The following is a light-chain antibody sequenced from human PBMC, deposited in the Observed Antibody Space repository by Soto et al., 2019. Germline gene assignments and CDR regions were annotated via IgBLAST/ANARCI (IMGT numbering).Light chain of an antibody. CDR3: QQRSNWPPGIT. CDR1: QSVSSRY. CDR2: DAS. J-gene: IGKJ5*01. Sequence: EIMLTQSPGTLSLSPGERATLSCSASQSVSSRYLAWYQQKPGQAPRLLIYDASNRATGIPARFSGSGSGTDFTLTISSLEPEDFAVYYCQQRSNWPPGITFGQGTRLEI. V-gene: IGKV3-11*01.